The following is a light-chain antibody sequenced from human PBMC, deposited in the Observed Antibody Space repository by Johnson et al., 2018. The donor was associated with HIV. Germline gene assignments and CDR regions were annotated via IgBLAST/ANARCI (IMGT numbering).Light chain of an antibody. V-gene: IGLV1-51*01. CDR1: TSNIGSNY. CDR3: GTGDSSLSAYV. J-gene: IGLJ1*01. Sequence: QSVLTQPPSVSAAPGQKVTISCSGNTSNIGSNYVSWYQQVPGTAPKLLIYDNNKRPSGIPDRISGAKSATSATLGITALQTGDEADYYCGTGDSSLSAYVCGTGTKVTVL. CDR2: DNN.